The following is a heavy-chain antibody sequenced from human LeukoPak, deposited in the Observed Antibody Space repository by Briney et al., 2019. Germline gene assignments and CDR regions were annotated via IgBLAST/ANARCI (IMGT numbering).Heavy chain of an antibody. V-gene: IGHV3-7*03. J-gene: IGHJ4*02. CDR3: AKSSYYDSSGYYREYYFDY. CDR1: GFTFSSYW. D-gene: IGHD3-22*01. CDR2: INHNGNVN. Sequence: GGSLRLSCAASGFTFSSYWMNWARQAPGKGLEWVASINHNGNVNYYVDSVKGRFTISRDNSKSTLFLQMNSLRAEDTAVYYCAKSSYYDSSGYYREYYFDYWGQGTLVTVSS.